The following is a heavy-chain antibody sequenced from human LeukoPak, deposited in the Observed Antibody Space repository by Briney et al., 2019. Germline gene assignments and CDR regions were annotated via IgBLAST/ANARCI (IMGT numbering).Heavy chain of an antibody. V-gene: IGHV1-2*02. Sequence: ASVTVSCTASGYTFTGYYMHWVRQAPGQGLEWMGWINPNSGGTNYAPMFQGRVTIARVTSISTAYMELTRLRSDDTAVDYCARGILTGSYAEGYWGQGTLVTVSS. CDR3: ARGILTGSYAEGY. CDR1: GYTFTGYY. CDR2: INPNSGGT. J-gene: IGHJ4*02. D-gene: IGHD1-26*01.